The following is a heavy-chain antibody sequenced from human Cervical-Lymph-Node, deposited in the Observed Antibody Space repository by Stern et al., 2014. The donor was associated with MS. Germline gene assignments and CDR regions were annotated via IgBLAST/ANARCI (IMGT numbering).Heavy chain of an antibody. CDR3: ARVDLVDTAMVKAPYY. J-gene: IGHJ4*02. CDR1: GYPFTSYG. CDR2: ISAYNGNT. Sequence: MQLVESGAEVKKPGASVKVSCKASGYPFTSYGISWVRQAPGQGLEWMGWISAYNGNTNYAQKLQGRVTMTTDTSTSTAYMELRSLRSDDTAVYYCARVDLVDTAMVKAPYYWGQGTLVTVSS. V-gene: IGHV1-18*04. D-gene: IGHD5-18*01.